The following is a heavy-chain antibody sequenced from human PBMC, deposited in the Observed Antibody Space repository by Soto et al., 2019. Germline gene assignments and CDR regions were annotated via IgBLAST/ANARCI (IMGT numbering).Heavy chain of an antibody. Sequence: SATRSLTCAVSGGSISSGGYSWSWIRQPPGKGLEWIGYIYHSGSTYYNPSLKSRVTISVDRSKNQFSLKLSSVTAADTAVYYCAREGPLGYFDYWGQGTLVTVSS. V-gene: IGHV4-30-2*01. J-gene: IGHJ4*02. D-gene: IGHD7-27*01. CDR1: GGSISSGGYS. CDR3: AREGPLGYFDY. CDR2: IYHSGST.